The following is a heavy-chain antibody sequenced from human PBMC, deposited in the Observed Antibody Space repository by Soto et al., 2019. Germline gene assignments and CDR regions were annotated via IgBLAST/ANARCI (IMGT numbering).Heavy chain of an antibody. J-gene: IGHJ3*02. Sequence: QVQLVQSGSELRKPGASVKLSCKASSYTFTSYGISWVRQAPGQGLEWMGWVSPYDGDTNYAQSLRGRVTMTTDTSTSTAYMELRSVRSDATALYYCASDWDYGDNGDVFDIWGQGTMVTVSS. CDR2: VSPYDGDT. CDR1: SYTFTSYG. V-gene: IGHV1-18*01. CDR3: ASDWDYGDNGDVFDI. D-gene: IGHD4-17*01.